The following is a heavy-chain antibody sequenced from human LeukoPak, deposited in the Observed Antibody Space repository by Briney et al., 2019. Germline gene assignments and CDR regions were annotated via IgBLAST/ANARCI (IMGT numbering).Heavy chain of an antibody. CDR2: ISGSGGST. Sequence: GGSLRLSCAASGFTFSSYAMSWVRHAPGKGLEWVLAISGSGGSTYYADSVKGRFTISRDNSKNTLYLQMNSLRAEDTAVYYCAKVGITMIVVVPQDAFDIWGQGTMVTVSS. J-gene: IGHJ3*02. D-gene: IGHD3-22*01. CDR1: GFTFSSYA. V-gene: IGHV3-23*01. CDR3: AKVGITMIVVVPQDAFDI.